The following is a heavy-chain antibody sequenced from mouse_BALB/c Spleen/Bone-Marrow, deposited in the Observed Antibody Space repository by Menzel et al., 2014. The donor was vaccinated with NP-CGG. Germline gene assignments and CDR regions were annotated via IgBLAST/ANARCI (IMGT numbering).Heavy chain of an antibody. V-gene: IGHV5-6-4*01. CDR2: ISSGGSYT. J-gene: IGHJ3*01. Sequence: DVKLVESGGGLVKPGGSLKLSCAASGFTFSSYSMSWIRQTPEKRLEWVATISSGGSYTNYPASVKGRFTISRDNSKNTLYLHMISMKSEDEATSYYSRARWDYNSFAYWGQGTLVTVSA. CDR1: GFTFSSYS. D-gene: IGHD2-4*01. CDR3: SRARWDYNSFAY.